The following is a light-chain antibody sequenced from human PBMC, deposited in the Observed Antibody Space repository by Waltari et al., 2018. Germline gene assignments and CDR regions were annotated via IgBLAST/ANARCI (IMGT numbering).Light chain of an antibody. CDR2: KAS. Sequence: DIQMTQSPSTLSASVGDRVTLTCRASQSISTWLAWYQQKPGKAPNLLIYKASRLTNGVPSRFSGSGSGTEFTLTISSLQPDDFATYYCQQYNSFPYTFGQGTKLEI. CDR1: QSISTW. CDR3: QQYNSFPYT. J-gene: IGKJ2*01. V-gene: IGKV1-5*03.